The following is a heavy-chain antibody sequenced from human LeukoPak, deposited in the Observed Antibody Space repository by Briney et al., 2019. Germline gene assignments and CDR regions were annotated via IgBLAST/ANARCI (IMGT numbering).Heavy chain of an antibody. CDR3: ANHYGSGSYPYYFDY. Sequence: GASVKVSCKASGYTFTSYGISWVRQAPGQGLEWMGRIIPILGIANYAQKFQGRVTVTADKSTSTAYMELSSLRSEGTAVYYCANHYGSGSYPYYFDYWGQGTLVTVSS. CDR2: IIPILGIA. J-gene: IGHJ4*02. CDR1: GYTFTSYG. D-gene: IGHD3-10*01. V-gene: IGHV1-69*04.